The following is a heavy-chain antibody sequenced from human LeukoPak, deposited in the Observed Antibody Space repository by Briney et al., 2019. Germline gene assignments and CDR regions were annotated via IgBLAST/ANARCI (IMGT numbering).Heavy chain of an antibody. CDR1: GGSISSYY. V-gene: IGHV4-59*01. Sequence: SETLSLTCTVSGGSISSYYWSWFRQPPGEGLEWIGYIYYSGNSNYNPSLKNRVTISVDTSKNQFSLKLSSVTAADTAIYYCARHIVVVPETWFDPWGQGILVTVSS. CDR2: IYYSGNS. CDR3: ARHIVVVPETWFDP. J-gene: IGHJ5*02. D-gene: IGHD2-15*01.